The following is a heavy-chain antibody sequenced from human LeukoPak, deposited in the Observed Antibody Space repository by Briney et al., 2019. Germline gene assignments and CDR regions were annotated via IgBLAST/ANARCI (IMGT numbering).Heavy chain of an antibody. CDR2: ISAYNGNT. CDR3: ARVVTIFGVVIAKNYYYMDV. V-gene: IGHV1-18*01. D-gene: IGHD3-3*01. CDR1: GYTVTSYG. Sequence: ASVKVSCKASGYTVTSYGISWVRQAPGQGLEWMGWISAYNGNTNYAQKLQGRVTMTTDTSTSTAYMELRSLRSGDTAVYYCARVVTIFGVVIAKNYYYMDVWGKGTTVTVSS. J-gene: IGHJ6*03.